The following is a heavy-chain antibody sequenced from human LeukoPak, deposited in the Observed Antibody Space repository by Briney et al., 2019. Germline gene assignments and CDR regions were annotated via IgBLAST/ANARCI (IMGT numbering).Heavy chain of an antibody. V-gene: IGHV3-33*01. CDR3: ARDLGYCTNGVCPNWFDP. Sequence: GGSLRLSCAAPGFTFSSYGMHWVRQAPGKGLEWVAVIWYDGSNKYYADSVKGRFTISRDNSKNTLYLQMNSLRAEDTAVYYCARDLGYCTNGVCPNWFDPWGQGTLVTVSS. CDR2: IWYDGSNK. CDR1: GFTFSSYG. D-gene: IGHD2-8*01. J-gene: IGHJ5*02.